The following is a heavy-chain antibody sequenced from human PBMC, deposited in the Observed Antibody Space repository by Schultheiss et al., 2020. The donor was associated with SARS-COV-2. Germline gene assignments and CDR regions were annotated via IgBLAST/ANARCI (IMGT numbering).Heavy chain of an antibody. CDR3: ARSHDYGDHRKYYYYYYGMDV. CDR2: IYHSGST. D-gene: IGHD4-17*01. V-gene: IGHV4-4*02. CDR1: GGSIISINW. Sequence: SETLSLTCAVSGGSIISINWWNWVRQPPGKGLEWIGEIYHSGSTNYNPSLKSRVTMSVDKSNNQFSLKLSSVTAADTAVYYCARSHDYGDHRKYYYYYYGMDVWGQGTTVTVSS. J-gene: IGHJ6*02.